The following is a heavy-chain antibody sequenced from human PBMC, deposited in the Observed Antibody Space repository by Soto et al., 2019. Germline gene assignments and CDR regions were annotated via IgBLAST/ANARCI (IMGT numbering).Heavy chain of an antibody. CDR3: ARDGQTYDFWSGYWHYYYYYGMDV. Sequence: QVQLVESGGGVVQPGRSLRLSCAASGFTFSSYGMHWVRQAPGKGLERVAVIWYDGSNKYYADSVKGRFTISRDNSKNTLYLQMNSLRAEDTAVYYCARDGQTYDFWSGYWHYYYYYGMDVWGQGTTVTVSS. CDR2: IWYDGSNK. J-gene: IGHJ6*02. D-gene: IGHD3-3*01. CDR1: GFTFSSYG. V-gene: IGHV3-33*01.